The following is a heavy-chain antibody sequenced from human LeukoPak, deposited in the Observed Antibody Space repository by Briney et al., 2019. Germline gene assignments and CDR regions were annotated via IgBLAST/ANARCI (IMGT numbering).Heavy chain of an antibody. Sequence: GGSLRLSCAASGFTFSSYAMSWVRQAPGKGLEWVSAISGSGGSTYYADSVKGRFTIFRDNSKNTLYLQMNSLRAEDTAVYYCAKSAYYYDSSGYGYWGQGTLVTVSS. V-gene: IGHV3-23*01. CDR1: GFTFSSYA. J-gene: IGHJ4*02. CDR2: ISGSGGST. D-gene: IGHD3-22*01. CDR3: AKSAYYYDSSGYGY.